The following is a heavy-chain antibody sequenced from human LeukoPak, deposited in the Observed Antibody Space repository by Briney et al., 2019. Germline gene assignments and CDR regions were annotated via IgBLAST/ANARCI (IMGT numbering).Heavy chain of an antibody. CDR1: GFTVSSNY. CDR3: ARARITMVRGGQRYFDL. CDR2: IYSGGST. D-gene: IGHD3-10*01. Sequence: GGSLRLSCAASGFTVSSNYMSWVRQAPGKGLEWVSAIYSGGSTYYADSVKGRFTISRHNSKNTLYLQMNSLRAEDTAVYYCARARITMVRGGQRYFDLWGRGTLVTVSS. J-gene: IGHJ2*01. V-gene: IGHV3-53*04.